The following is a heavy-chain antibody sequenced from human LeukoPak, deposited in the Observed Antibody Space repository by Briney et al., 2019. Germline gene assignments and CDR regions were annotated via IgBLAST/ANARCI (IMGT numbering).Heavy chain of an antibody. CDR2: FDPEDGET. CDR1: GYTLTELS. J-gene: IGHJ6*03. Sequence: ASVRVSCKVSGYTLTELSMHWVRQAPGKGLEWMGGFDPEDGETIYAQKFQGRVTMTEDTSTDTAYMELSSLRSEDTAVYYCAAQWLGSYYYYYMDVWGKGTTVTISS. D-gene: IGHD6-19*01. V-gene: IGHV1-24*01. CDR3: AAQWLGSYYYYYMDV.